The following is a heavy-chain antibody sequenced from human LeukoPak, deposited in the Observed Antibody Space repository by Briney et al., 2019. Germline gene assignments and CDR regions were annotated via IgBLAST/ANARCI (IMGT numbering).Heavy chain of an antibody. CDR3: ARAYDYGTNWYDP. V-gene: IGHV3-53*01. J-gene: IGHJ5*02. D-gene: IGHD4-17*01. CDR2: IYSGGSA. CDR1: GFTVSSSY. Sequence: GGSLRLSCAASGFTVSSSYMSWVRQAPGKGLEWVSVIYSGGSAYYADSVKGRFTISRDNSRSMVYLQMNSLRAEDTAVYYCARAYDYGTNWYDPWGQGTLVTVSS.